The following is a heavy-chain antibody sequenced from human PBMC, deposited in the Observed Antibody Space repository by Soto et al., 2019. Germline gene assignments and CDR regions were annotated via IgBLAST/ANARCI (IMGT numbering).Heavy chain of an antibody. CDR3: ARVTPGNNLYYFSGLDV. Sequence: GGSLRLSCVASGFTFGTYPIHWVRQAPGKGLQWVALISYEGSNTYYADSVKGRFTISRDNSKNTLYLEMNTLRPEDTAVYYCARVTPGNNLYYFSGLDVWGQGTSVTVSS. V-gene: IGHV3-30-3*01. J-gene: IGHJ6*02. CDR2: ISYEGSNT. D-gene: IGHD1-1*01. CDR1: GFTFGTYP.